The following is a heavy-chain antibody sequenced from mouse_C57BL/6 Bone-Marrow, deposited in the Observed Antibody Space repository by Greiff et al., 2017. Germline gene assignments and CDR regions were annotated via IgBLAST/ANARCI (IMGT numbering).Heavy chain of an antibody. D-gene: IGHD1-1*01. V-gene: IGHV5-15*01. Sequence: DVMLVESGGGLVQPGGSLKLSCAASGFTFSDYGMAWVRQAPRKGPEWVAFISNLAYSIYYADTVTGRFTISRENAKNTLYLEMSSLRSEDTAMYYCAVITTVPYAMDYWGQGTSVTVSS. J-gene: IGHJ4*01. CDR3: AVITTVPYAMDY. CDR2: ISNLAYSI. CDR1: GFTFSDYG.